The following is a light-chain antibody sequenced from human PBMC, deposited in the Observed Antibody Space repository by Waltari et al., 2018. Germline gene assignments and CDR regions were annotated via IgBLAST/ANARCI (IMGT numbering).Light chain of an antibody. Sequence: EIVLTQPPGTLSLSPGERATLSCRASQSLSSTYVAWYQQKPGQAPRLLIYGASSRATGIPDRFSGSGSGTDFTLSISRLEPEDSAVYYCQQYGRSPYTFGQGTKLEIK. CDR2: GAS. V-gene: IGKV3-20*01. CDR3: QQYGRSPYT. CDR1: QSLSSTY. J-gene: IGKJ2*01.